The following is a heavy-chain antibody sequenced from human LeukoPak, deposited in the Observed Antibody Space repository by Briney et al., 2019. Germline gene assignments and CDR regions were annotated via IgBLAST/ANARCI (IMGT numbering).Heavy chain of an antibody. CDR1: GGSISSYY. CDR3: ARGTYYYDSSGHIYDY. J-gene: IGHJ4*02. V-gene: IGHV4-59*01. Sequence: SETLSLTCTVSGGSISSYYWSWIRQPPGKGLEWIGYIYYSGSTNYNPSLKSRVTISVDTSKNQFSLKLSSVTAADTAVYYCARGTYYYDSSGHIYDYWGXGTLVTVSS. D-gene: IGHD3-22*01. CDR2: IYYSGST.